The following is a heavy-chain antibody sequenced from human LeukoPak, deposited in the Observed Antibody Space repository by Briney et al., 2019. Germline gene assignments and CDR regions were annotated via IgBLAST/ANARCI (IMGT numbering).Heavy chain of an antibody. Sequence: SVKVSCKASGGTFSSYTISWVRQAPGQGLEWMGRIIPILGIANYAQKFQGRVTITADKSTSTAYMELSSLRSENTAVYYCARSEYSSSWHWFDPWGQGTLVTVSS. J-gene: IGHJ5*02. CDR3: ARSEYSSSWHWFDP. V-gene: IGHV1-69*02. CDR1: GGTFSSYT. D-gene: IGHD6-13*01. CDR2: IIPILGIA.